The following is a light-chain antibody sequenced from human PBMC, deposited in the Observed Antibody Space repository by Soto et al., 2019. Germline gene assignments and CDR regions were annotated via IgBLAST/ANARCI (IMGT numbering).Light chain of an antibody. J-gene: IGKJ5*01. CDR2: DAS. Sequence: EIVLTQSPATLSLSPGERATLSCRASQSVSSYLAWYQQKPGQAPRLLIYDASNRATGIPARFSGSGSGTAFTLTISSLEPEHFAVYYCQQRSNWPPGITFGPGTRLEIK. CDR1: QSVSSY. CDR3: QQRSNWPPGIT. V-gene: IGKV3-11*01.